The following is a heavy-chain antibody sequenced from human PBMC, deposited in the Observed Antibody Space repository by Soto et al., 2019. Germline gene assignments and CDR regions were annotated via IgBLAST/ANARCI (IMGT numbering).Heavy chain of an antibody. Sequence: SETLSLTCTVSGGSISSYYWSWIRQPPGKGLEWIGYIYYSGRTNYNPSLKSRVTISVDTSKNQFSLKLSSVTAADTAVYYCARMGNYYDSSVNWFDPWGQGTLVTVSS. J-gene: IGHJ5*02. D-gene: IGHD3-22*01. CDR2: IYYSGRT. V-gene: IGHV4-59*01. CDR1: GGSISSYY. CDR3: ARMGNYYDSSVNWFDP.